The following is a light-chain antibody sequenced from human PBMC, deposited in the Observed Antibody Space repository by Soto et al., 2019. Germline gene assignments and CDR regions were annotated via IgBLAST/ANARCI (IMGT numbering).Light chain of an antibody. CDR2: DTS. J-gene: IGLJ2*01. CDR3: LLSYSAASVV. V-gene: IGLV7-46*01. CDR1: TGAVTSGHF. Sequence: QAVVTQEPSLTVSPGGTVTLTCGSTTGAVTSGHFPYWFQQKPGQAPRTLIYDTSNKHSWTPARFSGSLLGGKAALTLSGAQPEDEAEYYCLLSYSAASVVFGGGTQLTVL.